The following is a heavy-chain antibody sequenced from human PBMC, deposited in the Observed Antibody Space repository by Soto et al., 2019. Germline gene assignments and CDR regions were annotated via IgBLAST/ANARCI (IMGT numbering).Heavy chain of an antibody. D-gene: IGHD3-10*01. CDR1: GGSFSGYY. CDR2: INHSGST. CDR3: ARGGDYYYGSGRRKLDY. Sequence: QVQLQQWGAGLLKPSETLSLTCAVYGGSFSGYYWSWIRQPPGKGLEWIGEINHSGSTNYNPSLKCRVTISVDTSKNQFSLKLSSVTAADTAVYYCARGGDYYYGSGRRKLDYWGQGTLVTVSS. J-gene: IGHJ4*02. V-gene: IGHV4-34*01.